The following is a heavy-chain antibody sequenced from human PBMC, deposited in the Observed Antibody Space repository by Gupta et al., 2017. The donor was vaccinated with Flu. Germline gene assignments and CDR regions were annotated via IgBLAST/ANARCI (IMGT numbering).Heavy chain of an antibody. D-gene: IGHD1-26*01. CDR2: INHSGNS. Sequence: SGKSSRGYYGTWNSQSHGKGLAGNGDINHSGNSNNNPSRRSRVSISVDTSKRKTSLRLTAGTAADTAVYYCARGISGSYYKDAGGQGTMVTVSS. J-gene: IGHJ4*02. CDR1: GKSSRGYY. V-gene: IGHV4-34*01. CDR3: ARGISGSYYKDA.